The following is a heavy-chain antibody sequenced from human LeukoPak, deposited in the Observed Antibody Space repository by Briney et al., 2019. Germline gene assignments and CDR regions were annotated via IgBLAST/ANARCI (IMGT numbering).Heavy chain of an antibody. J-gene: IGHJ5*02. CDR1: GYSISSGYY. Sequence: SETLSLTCSVSGYSISSGYYWDWIRQPPGKGLEWIASIYHTGKSYYNPSLKSRVTISVDTSKNQISLKLSSVTAADTAVYYCARDYGSGTWFDPWGQGTLVTVSS. V-gene: IGHV4-38-2*02. CDR3: ARDYGSGTWFDP. CDR2: IYHTGKS. D-gene: IGHD3-10*01.